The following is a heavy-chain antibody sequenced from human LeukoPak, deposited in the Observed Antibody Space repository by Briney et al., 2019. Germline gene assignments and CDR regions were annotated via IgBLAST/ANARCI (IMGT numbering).Heavy chain of an antibody. CDR3: ARPTDPWDYDFWSGYYSFGY. CDR2: MNPNSGNT. Sequence: ASVKVSCKASGYTFTSYDINWVRQATGQGLEWMGWMNPNSGNTGYAQKFQGRVTMTRNTSISTAYMELSSLRSEDTAVYYCARPTDPWDYDFWSGYYSFGYWGPGTLVTVSS. CDR1: GYTFTSYD. D-gene: IGHD3-3*01. V-gene: IGHV1-8*01. J-gene: IGHJ4*02.